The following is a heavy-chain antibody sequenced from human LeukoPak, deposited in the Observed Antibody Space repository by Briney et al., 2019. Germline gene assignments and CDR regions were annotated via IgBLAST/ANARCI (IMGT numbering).Heavy chain of an antibody. V-gene: IGHV3-21*01. CDR3: ARDPQGIVVVPAATNWFDP. CDR1: GFTFSSYS. CDR2: ISSSSYI. J-gene: IGHJ5*02. Sequence: PGGSLRLSCAASGFTFSSYSMNWVRQAPGKGLEWVSSISSSSYIYYADSVKGRITISRDNAKNSLYLQMNSLRAEDTAVYYCARDPQGIVVVPAATNWFDPWGQGTLVTVSS. D-gene: IGHD2-2*01.